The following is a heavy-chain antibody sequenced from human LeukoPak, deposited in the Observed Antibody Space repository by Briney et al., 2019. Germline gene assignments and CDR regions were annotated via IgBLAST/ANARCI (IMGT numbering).Heavy chain of an antibody. CDR1: GFTFSSYS. CDR2: ISSSSSYI. Sequence: GGSLRLSCAASGFTFSSYSMNWVRQAPGKGLEWVSSISSSSSYIYYADSVKGRFTISRDKAKNSLYLQMNSLRAEDTAVYYCARDGAGVVPNFDYWGQGTLVTVSS. J-gene: IGHJ4*02. V-gene: IGHV3-21*01. CDR3: ARDGAGVVPNFDY. D-gene: IGHD3-3*01.